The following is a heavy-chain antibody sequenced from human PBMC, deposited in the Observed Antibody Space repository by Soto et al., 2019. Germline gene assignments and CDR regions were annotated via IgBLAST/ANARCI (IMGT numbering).Heavy chain of an antibody. J-gene: IGHJ3*02. V-gene: IGHV4-59*01. CDR1: GGSISSYY. CDR3: ARVWGGAFDI. CDR2: IYYSGST. D-gene: IGHD3-10*01. Sequence: PSETLSLTCTVSGGSISSYYWSWIRQPPGKGLEWIGYIYYSGSTNYNPSLKSRVTISVDTSKNQFSLKLSSVTAADTAVHYCARVWGGAFDIWGQGTMVTVSS.